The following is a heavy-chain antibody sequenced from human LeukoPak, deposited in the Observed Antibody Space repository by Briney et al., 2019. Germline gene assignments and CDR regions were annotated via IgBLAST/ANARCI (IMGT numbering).Heavy chain of an antibody. CDR3: AKPPYGGNTKYYFDY. D-gene: IGHD4-23*01. V-gene: IGHV3-30*18. CDR1: GFTFSSYG. Sequence: GGSLRLSCAASGFTFSSYGMHWVRQAPGKGLEWVAVISYDGSNKYYADSVKGRFTISRDNSKNTLYLQMNSLRAEDTAVYYCAKPPYGGNTKYYFDYWGQGTLVTVSS. J-gene: IGHJ4*02. CDR2: ISYDGSNK.